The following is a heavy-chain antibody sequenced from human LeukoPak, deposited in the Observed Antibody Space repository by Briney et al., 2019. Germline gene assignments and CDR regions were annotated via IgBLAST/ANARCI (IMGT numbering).Heavy chain of an antibody. CDR2: SDYRGRT. D-gene: IGHD6-19*01. CDR3: ARDHSNGWYNWFDP. V-gene: IGHV4-61*01. Sequence: SETLSLTCTVPGGSVSSGSYYWSWFRQSPGEGLDWIGYSDYRGRTHHTPSLNSRVTISVDTSKNQFSLKLSSVTAADTAVYYCARDHSNGWYNWFDPWGQGTLVTVSS. CDR1: GGSVSSGSYY. J-gene: IGHJ5*02.